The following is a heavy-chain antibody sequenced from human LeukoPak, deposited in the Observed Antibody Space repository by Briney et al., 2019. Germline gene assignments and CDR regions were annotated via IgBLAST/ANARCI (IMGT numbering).Heavy chain of an antibody. Sequence: ASVKVSCKASGYTFTSYGISWVRQAPGQGLEWMGWISACNGNTNYAQKLQGRVTMTTDTSTSTAYMELRSLRSDDTAVYYCARDRTIAAAGTPDYWGQGTLVTVSS. V-gene: IGHV1-18*01. J-gene: IGHJ4*02. D-gene: IGHD6-13*01. CDR3: ARDRTIAAAGTPDY. CDR2: ISACNGNT. CDR1: GYTFTSYG.